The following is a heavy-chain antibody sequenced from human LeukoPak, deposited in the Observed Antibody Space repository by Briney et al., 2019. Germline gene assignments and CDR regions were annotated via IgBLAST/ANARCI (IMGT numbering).Heavy chain of an antibody. D-gene: IGHD2-21*02. J-gene: IGHJ3*02. CDR2: IRYDGSNK. CDR1: GFTFSSYG. CDR3: AKDLSYIVVVTANDAFDI. Sequence: PGGSLRLSCAASGFTFSSYGMHWVRQAPGKGLEWVAFIRYDGSNKYYADSVKGRFTISRDNSKNTLYLQMNSLRAEDTAVYCCAKDLSYIVVVTANDAFDIWGQGTMVTVSS. V-gene: IGHV3-30*02.